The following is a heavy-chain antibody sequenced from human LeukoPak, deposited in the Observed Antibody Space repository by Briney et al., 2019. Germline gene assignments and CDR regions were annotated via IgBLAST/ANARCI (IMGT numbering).Heavy chain of an antibody. J-gene: IGHJ4*02. CDR2: IRFDGAEK. D-gene: IGHD3-9*01. CDR3: ANFNYDVLTGYSDY. CDR1: GFAVSAHY. V-gene: IGHV3-30*02. Sequence: GGSLRLSCAASGFAVSAHYMSWVRQAPGKGLEWVAFIRFDGAEKYYVDSVKGRFTISRDNSKNRLYLQMNSLKSEDTAVYYCANFNYDVLTGYSDYWGQGTLVTVSS.